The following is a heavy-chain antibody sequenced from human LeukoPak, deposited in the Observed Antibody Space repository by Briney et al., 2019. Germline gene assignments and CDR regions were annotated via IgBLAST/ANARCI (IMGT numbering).Heavy chain of an antibody. CDR3: ARDGSLAY. V-gene: IGHV1-2*02. CDR1: GYTFTDYY. Sequence: ASVKVSCKASGYTFTDYYIHWVRQAPGQGLEWMGWIDSNSGATNYAQKFQGRVTMTRDTSISTAYMELTRLGSDDTAVYYCARDGSLAYWGQGTLVTVSS. J-gene: IGHJ4*02. CDR2: IDSNSGAT. D-gene: IGHD5-12*01.